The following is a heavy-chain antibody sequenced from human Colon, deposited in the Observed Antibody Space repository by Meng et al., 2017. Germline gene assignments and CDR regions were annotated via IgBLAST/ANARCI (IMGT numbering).Heavy chain of an antibody. D-gene: IGHD1-26*01. Sequence: GGSLRLSCKASGYTFTNHWIGWVRQKPGEGLEWMGIIWPGDSDTRYSPCFQGQVTMSVDESINTAYLQWNSLKASDSAMYYCARYGDSGSYVSNWFDPWGQGTLVTVSS. J-gene: IGHJ5*02. CDR3: ARYGDSGSYVSNWFDP. V-gene: IGHV5-51*01. CDR2: IWPGDSDT. CDR1: GYTFTNHW.